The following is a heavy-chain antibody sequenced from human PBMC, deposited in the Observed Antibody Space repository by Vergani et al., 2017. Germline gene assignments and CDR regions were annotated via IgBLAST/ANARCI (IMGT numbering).Heavy chain of an antibody. CDR2: IYYSGST. J-gene: IGHJ4*02. CDR1: GGSISSYY. V-gene: IGHV4-59*01. CDR3: GGLYSDSSGYYGDY. Sequence: QVQLQESGPGLVKPSETLSLTCTVSGGSISSYYWSWIRQPPGKGLEWIGYIYYSGSTNYNPSLKSRVTISVDPSKNQFSLKLSSVTAADTAVYYCGGLYSDSSGYYGDYWGQGTLVTVSS. D-gene: IGHD3-22*01.